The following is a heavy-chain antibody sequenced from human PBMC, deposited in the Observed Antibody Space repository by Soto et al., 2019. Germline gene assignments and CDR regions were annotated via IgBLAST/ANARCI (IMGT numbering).Heavy chain of an antibody. V-gene: IGHV1-46*01. J-gene: IGHJ4*02. Sequence: ASVKVSCKASGYTFTSYYMHWVRQAPGQGLEWMGIINPSGGSTSYAQKFQGRVTMTRDTSTSTVYMELSGLRSEDTAVYYCAREDCSGGSCYPVAPYFDYWGQGTLVTVSS. CDR1: GYTFTSYY. CDR3: AREDCSGGSCYPVAPYFDY. CDR2: INPSGGST. D-gene: IGHD2-15*01.